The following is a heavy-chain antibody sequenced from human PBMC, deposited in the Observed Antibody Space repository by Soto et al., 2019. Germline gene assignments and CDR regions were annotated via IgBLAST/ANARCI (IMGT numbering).Heavy chain of an antibody. J-gene: IGHJ4*02. D-gene: IGHD6-6*01. V-gene: IGHV4-34*01. CDR1: GGSFSGYY. Sequence: SETLSLTCAVYGGSFSGYYWSWIRQPTGKGLEWIGEINHSGSTNYNPSLESRVTISVDTSKNQISLKLSSVATADTAVYYCARDGAPYSSSSNFDYWGQGTLVTVSS. CDR2: INHSGST. CDR3: ARDGAPYSSSSNFDY.